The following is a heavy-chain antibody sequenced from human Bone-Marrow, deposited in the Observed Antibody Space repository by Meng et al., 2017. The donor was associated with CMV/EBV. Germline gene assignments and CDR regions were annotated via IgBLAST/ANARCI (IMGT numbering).Heavy chain of an antibody. J-gene: IGHJ6*02. CDR1: GFTFSSYG. CDR3: AKDGDFWSGYPRRMDV. V-gene: IGHV3-30*02. D-gene: IGHD3-3*01. Sequence: GGSLRLSCAASGFTFSSYGMHWVRQAPGKGLEWVAFIRYDGSNKYYADSVKGRFTISRDNSKNTLYLQMNSLRAEDTAVYYCAKDGDFWSGYPRRMDVWGQGTTVTVSS. CDR2: IRYDGSNK.